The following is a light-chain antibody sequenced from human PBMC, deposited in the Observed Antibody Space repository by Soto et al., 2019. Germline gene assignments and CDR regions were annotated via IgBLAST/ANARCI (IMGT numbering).Light chain of an antibody. CDR2: YNH. CDR3: ASWDDSLSGVL. CDR1: SSNIGSNP. J-gene: IGLJ2*01. V-gene: IGLV1-44*01. Sequence: QAVVTQSPSASGTPGQRVTISCSGSSSNIGSNPVHWYQQLPGSAPKLLIHYNHQRPAGVPDRFSASKSGTSASLAIGGLQSEDEADYYCASWDDSLSGVLFGGGTKLTVL.